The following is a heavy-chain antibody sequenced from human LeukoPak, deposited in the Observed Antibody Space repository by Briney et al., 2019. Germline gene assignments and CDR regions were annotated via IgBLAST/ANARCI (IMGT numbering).Heavy chain of an antibody. J-gene: IGHJ4*02. Sequence: GGSLRLSCAASGFIFSDYGMSWVRQAPGKGLEWASYISSSGSTIYYADSVKGRFTISRDNARDSLYLQMNSLRDDDTSVYFCARDASALYWGRGTLVTVSS. CDR1: GFIFSDYG. CDR3: ARDASALY. D-gene: IGHD6-19*01. CDR2: ISSSGSTI. V-gene: IGHV3-48*02.